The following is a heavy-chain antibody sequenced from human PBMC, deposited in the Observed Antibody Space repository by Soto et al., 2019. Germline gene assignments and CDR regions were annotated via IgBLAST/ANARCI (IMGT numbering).Heavy chain of an antibody. CDR2: IDPSDSYT. CDR3: ALLQNGDLDY. D-gene: IGHD4-17*01. J-gene: IGHJ4*02. CDR1: GYSFTGYW. V-gene: IGHV5-10-1*01. Sequence: PGESLKISCKVSGYSFTGYWISWVRQMPGKGLEWMGRIDPSDSYTNYSPSFQGHVTISADKSISTAYLQWSSLKASDTAMYYCALLQNGDLDYWGQGTLVTVSS.